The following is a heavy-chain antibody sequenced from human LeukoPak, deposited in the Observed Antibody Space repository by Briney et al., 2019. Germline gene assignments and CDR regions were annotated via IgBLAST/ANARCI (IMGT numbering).Heavy chain of an antibody. J-gene: IGHJ3*02. D-gene: IGHD2/OR15-2a*01. CDR3: ARCNSASNTGGPFDI. Sequence: PAGSLRLSCAASALRFSDHKMNWIRQAPGNGLEWVCYIRNGGDYTNYAGSVKGRFTTSGHNAQNSLYLQLNSLRADDTAVYYCARCNSASNTGGPFDIWGQGTMVTVSS. V-gene: IGHV3-11*03. CDR1: ALRFSDHK. CDR2: IRNGGDYT.